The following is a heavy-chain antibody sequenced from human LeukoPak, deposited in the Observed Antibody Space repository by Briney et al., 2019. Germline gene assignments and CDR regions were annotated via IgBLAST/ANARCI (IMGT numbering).Heavy chain of an antibody. V-gene: IGHV3-43*01. J-gene: IGHJ4*02. D-gene: IGHD3-22*01. CDR2: ISWDGGST. Sequence: GGSLRLSCAASGFTFDDYTMHWVRQAPGKGLEWVSLISWDGGSTYYADSVKGRFTISRDNSENSLYLQMNSLRTEDTALYYCAKGRYDSSGYYFDYWGQGTLVTVSS. CDR1: GFTFDDYT. CDR3: AKGRYDSSGYYFDY.